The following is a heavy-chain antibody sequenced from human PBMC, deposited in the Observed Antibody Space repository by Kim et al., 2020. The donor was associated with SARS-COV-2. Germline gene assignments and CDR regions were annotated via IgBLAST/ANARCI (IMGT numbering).Heavy chain of an antibody. D-gene: IGHD5-12*01. CDR2: ISGPGDTT. Sequence: GGSPRLSCATSGFTFGNYAINWVRQAPGKGLEWVSAISGPGDTTYYADAVRGRFTISRDNSKNTLYLQMHSLQSDDTAVYYCAKGGGYSGYDDFDYWGQG. CDR3: AKGGGYSGYDDFDY. J-gene: IGHJ4*02. CDR1: GFTFGNYA. V-gene: IGHV3-23*01.